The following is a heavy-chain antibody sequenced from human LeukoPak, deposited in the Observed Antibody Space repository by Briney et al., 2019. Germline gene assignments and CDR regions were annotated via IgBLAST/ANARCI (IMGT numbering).Heavy chain of an antibody. CDR1: GGSISSYY. CDR3: ARGPRGGYYGSGIYNWFDP. Sequence: TSETLSLTCTVSGGSISSYYWSWIRQPAGKGLEWIGRIYTSGSTNYNPSLKSRVTMSVDTSKNQFSLKLSSVTAADTAVYYCARGPRGGYYGSGIYNWFDPWGQGTLVTVSS. D-gene: IGHD3-10*01. CDR2: IYTSGST. J-gene: IGHJ5*02. V-gene: IGHV4-4*07.